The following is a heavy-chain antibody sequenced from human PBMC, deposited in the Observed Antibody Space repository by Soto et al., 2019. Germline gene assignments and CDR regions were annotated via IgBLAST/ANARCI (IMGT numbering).Heavy chain of an antibody. CDR2: IKSKTDGGTA. J-gene: IGHJ4*02. CDR3: TTDSYSSIIVVRFDY. V-gene: IGHV3-15*07. CDR1: GFTFSNAW. D-gene: IGHD1-26*01. Sequence: PGGSLRLSCAVSGFTFSNAWINCVRQAPGKGLEWVGRIKSKTDGGTADYAAPVKGRFAVSRDDSKNMVYLQMNSLKTEDTGIYYCTTDSYSSIIVVRFDYWGQGTVVTVSS.